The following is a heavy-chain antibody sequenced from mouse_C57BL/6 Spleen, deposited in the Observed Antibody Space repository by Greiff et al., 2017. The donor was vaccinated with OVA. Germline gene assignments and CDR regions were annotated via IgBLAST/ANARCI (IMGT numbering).Heavy chain of an antibody. D-gene: IGHD2-3*01. V-gene: IGHV1-55*01. CDR1: GYTFTSYW. CDR3: ARGGRDGYYVGWFAY. Sequence: QVQLQQPGAELVKPGASVKMSCKASGYTFTSYWITWVKQRPGQGLEWIGDIYPGSGSTNYNEKFKGKATLTVDTSSSTAYMQLSSLTSEDSAVYYCARGGRDGYYVGWFAYWGQGTLVTVSA. J-gene: IGHJ3*01. CDR2: IYPGSGST.